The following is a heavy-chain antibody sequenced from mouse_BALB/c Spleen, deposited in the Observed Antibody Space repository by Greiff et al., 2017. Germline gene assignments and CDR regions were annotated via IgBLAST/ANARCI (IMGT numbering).Heavy chain of an antibody. V-gene: IGHV5-9-3*01. CDR3: ARRPDDY. CDR1: GFTFSSYA. Sequence: DVHLVESGGGLVKPGGSLKLSCAASGFTFSSYAMSWVRQTPEKRLEWVATISSGGSYTYYPDSVKGRFTISRDNAKNTLYLQMSSLRSEDTAMYYCARRPDDYWGQGTTLTVSS. CDR2: ISSGGSYT. J-gene: IGHJ2*01.